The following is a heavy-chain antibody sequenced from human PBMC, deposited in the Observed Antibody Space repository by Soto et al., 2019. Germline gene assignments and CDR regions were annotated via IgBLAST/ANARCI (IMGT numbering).Heavy chain of an antibody. V-gene: IGHV1-3*01. D-gene: IGHD6-13*01. CDR1: GYTFTNYA. J-gene: IGHJ4*02. CDR2: INVDKGNA. CDR3: ARDPAAAAYYFDS. Sequence: SGKVSCKASGYTFTNYAIHWVRQAPGQRPEWMGWINVDKGNAKHSQKFQGRVTITRDAYASRAYMELSSLRSEDTAVYYCARDPAAAAYYFDSWGQGTLVTVSS.